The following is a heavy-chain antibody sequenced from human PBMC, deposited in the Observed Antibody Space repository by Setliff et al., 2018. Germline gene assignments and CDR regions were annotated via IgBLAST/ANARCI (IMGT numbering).Heavy chain of an antibody. CDR3: AKDRDNFWSGQYYFHY. CDR2: ISYDGSNK. J-gene: IGHJ4*02. D-gene: IGHD3-3*01. V-gene: IGHV3-30*18. Sequence: PGGSLRLSCAASGFTFSSYGMHWVRQAPGKGLEWVAVISYDGSNKYYADSVKGRFTISRDNSKNTLYLQMNSLRAEDTAVYYCAKDRDNFWSGQYYFHYWGQGTLVTVSS. CDR1: GFTFSSYG.